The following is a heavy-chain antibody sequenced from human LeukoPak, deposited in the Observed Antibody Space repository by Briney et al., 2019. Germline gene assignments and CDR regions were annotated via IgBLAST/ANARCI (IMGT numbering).Heavy chain of an antibody. CDR3: ARERGYNYGYSDY. Sequence: GESLRLSCAASGFTFSSYSMNWVRQAPGKGLEWVSYISSSGGTICDADSVRGRFTISRDNAKNSLYLQMNSLRDEDTAVYYCARERGYNYGYSDYWGQGTLVTVSS. V-gene: IGHV3-48*02. CDR1: GFTFSSYS. J-gene: IGHJ4*02. CDR2: ISSSGGTI. D-gene: IGHD5-18*01.